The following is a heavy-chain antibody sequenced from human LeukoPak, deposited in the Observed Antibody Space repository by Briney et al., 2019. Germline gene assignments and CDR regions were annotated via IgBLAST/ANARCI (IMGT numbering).Heavy chain of an antibody. Sequence: GSLRLSCAASGFTFSNAWMNWVRQAPGKGLEWIGEINHSGSTNYNPSLKSRVSISIDTSKKQFSLKLSSVTAADTAVYYCARGGRGGWSQDFDYWGQGTLVTVSS. J-gene: IGHJ4*02. D-gene: IGHD6-19*01. CDR1: GFTFSNAW. CDR3: ARGGRGGWSQDFDY. V-gene: IGHV4-34*01. CDR2: INHSGST.